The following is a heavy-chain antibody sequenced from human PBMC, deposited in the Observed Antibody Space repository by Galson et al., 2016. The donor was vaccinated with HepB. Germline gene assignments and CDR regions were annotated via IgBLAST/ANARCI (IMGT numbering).Heavy chain of an antibody. CDR3: AHRRVVQGVIRWFDP. D-gene: IGHD3-10*01. CDR1: GFSLSTSGVG. CDR2: IYWDDDK. V-gene: IGHV2-5*02. Sequence: PALVKPTQTLTLTCTFSGFSLSTSGVGVGWIRQPPGKALEWLALIYWDDDKRYSPSLKSRLTITKDTSKNQVVLTMTNMDPVDTDTYYGAHRRVVQGVIRWFDPWGQGTLVTVSS. J-gene: IGHJ5*02.